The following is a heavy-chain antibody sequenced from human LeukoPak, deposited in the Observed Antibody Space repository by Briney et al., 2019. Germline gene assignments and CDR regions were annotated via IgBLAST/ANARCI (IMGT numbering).Heavy chain of an antibody. CDR3: AIVRGSGSYDNWFDP. CDR1: GGSISSYY. V-gene: IGHV4-4*07. CDR2: IYTSGST. Sequence: SETLSLTCTVSGGSISSYYWSWIRQPAGKGLEWIGRIYTSGSTNYNPSLKSRVTISVDTSKNQFSLKLSSVTAADTAVYYCAIVRGSGSYDNWFDPWGQGTLVTVSS. J-gene: IGHJ5*02. D-gene: IGHD3-10*01.